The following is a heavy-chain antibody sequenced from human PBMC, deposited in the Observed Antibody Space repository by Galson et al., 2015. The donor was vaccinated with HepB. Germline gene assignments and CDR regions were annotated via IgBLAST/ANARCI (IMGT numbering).Heavy chain of an antibody. V-gene: IGHV3-21*01. CDR1: GFTFSSYS. CDR3: ARDESVWYAFDI. D-gene: IGHD6-19*01. CDR2: ISSSSSYI. J-gene: IGHJ3*02. Sequence: SLRLSCAASGFTFSSYSMNWVRQAPGKGLEWVSSISSSSSYIYYADSVKGRFTISRDNAKNSLYLQMNSLRAEDTAVYYCARDESVWYAFDIWGQGTMVTVSS.